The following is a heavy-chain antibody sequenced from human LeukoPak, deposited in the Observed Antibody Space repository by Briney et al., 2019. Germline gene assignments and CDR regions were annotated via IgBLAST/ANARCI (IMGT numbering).Heavy chain of an antibody. Sequence: GGSLRLSCAASGFTFSNYGMHWVRQAPGKGLEWVAVIRYDGSNKYYADSVKGRFTISRDNSKNTLYLQMNSLRAEDTAVYYCARDYSSSWSYGMDVWGQGTTVTVSS. V-gene: IGHV3-33*01. CDR3: ARDYSSSWSYGMDV. CDR2: IRYDGSNK. D-gene: IGHD6-13*01. CDR1: GFTFSNYG. J-gene: IGHJ6*02.